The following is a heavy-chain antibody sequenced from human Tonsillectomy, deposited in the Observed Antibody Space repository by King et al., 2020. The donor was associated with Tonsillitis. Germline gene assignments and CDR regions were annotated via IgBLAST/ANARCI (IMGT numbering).Heavy chain of an antibody. D-gene: IGHD3-9*01. CDR3: AKAYLNSYYDFLTGYSN. Sequence: QLVQSGRGLVQPGGSLRLSCAASGFTFSSYAMSWARQAPGKGLEWVSGISDSGGSTYYADSVKGRFTISRDNSKNTLYLQMNSLRAEDTAVYYCAKAYLNSYYDFLTGYSNWGQGTLVTVSS. J-gene: IGHJ4*02. V-gene: IGHV3-23*04. CDR1: GFTFSSYA. CDR2: ISDSGGST.